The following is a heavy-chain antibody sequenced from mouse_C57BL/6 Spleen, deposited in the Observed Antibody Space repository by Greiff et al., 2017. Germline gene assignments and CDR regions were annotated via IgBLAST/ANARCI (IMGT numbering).Heavy chain of an antibody. J-gene: IGHJ2*01. CDR1: GYTFTEYT. D-gene: IGHD1-1*01. CDR2: FYPGSGSI. Sequence: VMLVESGAELVKPGASVKLSCKASGYTFTEYTIHWVKQRSGQGLEWIGWFYPGSGSIKYNEKFKDKATLTADKSSSTVYMELSRLTSEDSAVYFCARHEKDYYGSSYVHYFDYWGQGTTLTVSS. CDR3: ARHEKDYYGSSYVHYFDY. V-gene: IGHV1-62-2*01.